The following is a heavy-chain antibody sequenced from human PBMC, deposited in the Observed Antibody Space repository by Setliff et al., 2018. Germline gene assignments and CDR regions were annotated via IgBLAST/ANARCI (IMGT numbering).Heavy chain of an antibody. V-gene: IGHV4-34*01. D-gene: IGHD3-10*01. CDR3: ARGSTMIQGVRLYYHGLDV. CDR2: INHSGST. J-gene: IGHJ6*02. Sequence: SETLSLTCAVYGGSFNVYFWSWIRQPPGKGLEWIGEINHSGSTNYNPSLTSRVTISVDTSKNQFSLKPSSVTAADTAVYYCARGSTMIQGVRLYYHGLDVWGQGTTVTVSS. CDR1: GGSFNVYF.